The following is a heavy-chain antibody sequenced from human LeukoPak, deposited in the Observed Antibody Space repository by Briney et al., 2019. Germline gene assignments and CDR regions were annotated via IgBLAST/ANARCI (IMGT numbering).Heavy chain of an antibody. CDR3: ARDGPWNSGSYFFDY. V-gene: IGHV1-69*01. J-gene: IGHJ4*02. CDR2: IIPIFDTA. D-gene: IGHD3-22*01. Sequence: SVKVSCKPSGGTFSSYAISWLRQAPGQGLEWMGGIIPIFDTAKYTEKFQGRVTITADESTSTAYMELSSLRSEDTAVYYCARDGPWNSGSYFFDYWGQGTLVTVSS. CDR1: GGTFSSYA.